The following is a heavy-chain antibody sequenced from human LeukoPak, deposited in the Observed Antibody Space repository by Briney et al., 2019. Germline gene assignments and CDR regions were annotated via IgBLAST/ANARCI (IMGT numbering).Heavy chain of an antibody. CDR1: GFTFSGSA. CDR2: IRSKANSYAT. D-gene: IGHD6-13*01. V-gene: IGHV3-73*01. Sequence: GSLKLSCAASGFTFSGSAMHWVRQASGKGLEWVGRIRSKANSYATAYAASVKGRFTISRDDSKNTAYLQMNSLKTEDTAVYYCTRPGIAAAGIRDYWGQGTLVTVSS. J-gene: IGHJ4*02. CDR3: TRPGIAAAGIRDY.